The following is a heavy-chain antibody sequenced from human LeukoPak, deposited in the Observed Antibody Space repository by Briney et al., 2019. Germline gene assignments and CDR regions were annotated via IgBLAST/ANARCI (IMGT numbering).Heavy chain of an antibody. D-gene: IGHD4-17*01. V-gene: IGHV1-69*13. CDR2: IIPIFGTA. CDR3: ASHSPPDDNMGYGDAGY. Sequence: SVKVSCKASGGTFNSYAISWVRQAPGQGLEWMGGIIPIFGTANYAQKFQGRVTITADESTSTAYMELSSLRSEDTAVYYCASHSPPDDNMGYGDAGYWGQGTLVTVSS. CDR1: GGTFNSYA. J-gene: IGHJ4*02.